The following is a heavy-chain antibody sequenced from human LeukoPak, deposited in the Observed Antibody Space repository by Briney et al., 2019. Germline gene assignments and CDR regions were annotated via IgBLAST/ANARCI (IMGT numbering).Heavy chain of an antibody. D-gene: IGHD1-26*01. V-gene: IGHV3-30*04. CDR1: GFNFSSYA. Sequence: GGSLRLSCAASGFNFSSYAMHWVRQAPGEGLEWVGLISYGGIDKSYADSVKGRFTISRDNSKNTLYLQMNSLRAEDTAVYYCAKGLISGSSLGGGYWGQGTLVTVSS. J-gene: IGHJ4*02. CDR3: AKGLISGSSLGGGY. CDR2: ISYGGIDK.